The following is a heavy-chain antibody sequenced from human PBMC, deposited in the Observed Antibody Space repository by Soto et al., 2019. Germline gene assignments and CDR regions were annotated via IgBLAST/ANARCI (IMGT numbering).Heavy chain of an antibody. CDR1: GGTFSSYT. Sequence: QVQLVQSGAEVKKPGSSVKVSCKASGGTFSSYTISWVRQAPGQGLEWMGRIIPIIGIANYAQKFQGRVTITADKSTSTAYMELSSLTFEDTAVYYCARAVTILDVFDIWGQGPMVTVSS. J-gene: IGHJ3*02. CDR3: ARAVTILDVFDI. CDR2: IIPIIGIA. D-gene: IGHD4-17*01. V-gene: IGHV1-69*02.